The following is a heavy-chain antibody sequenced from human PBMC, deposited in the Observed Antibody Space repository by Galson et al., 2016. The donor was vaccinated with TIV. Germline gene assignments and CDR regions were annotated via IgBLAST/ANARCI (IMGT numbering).Heavy chain of an antibody. CDR1: GFTFSSYA. CDR2: ISGGGGSS. V-gene: IGHV3-23*01. D-gene: IGHD3-22*01. Sequence: SLRLSCAASGFTFSSYALTWVRQAPGKGLEWVSAISGGGGSSYYGDSVKGRFTISRDNSEKMLYLQMNSLRAEDTAVYYCAKVPSSGFSYYYGIDVWCQGTTVTVS. CDR3: AKVPSSGFSYYYGIDV. J-gene: IGHJ6*02.